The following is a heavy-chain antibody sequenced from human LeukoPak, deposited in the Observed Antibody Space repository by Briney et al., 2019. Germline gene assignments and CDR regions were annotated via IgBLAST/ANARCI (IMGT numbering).Heavy chain of an antibody. D-gene: IGHD2-21*02. V-gene: IGHV4-59*01. Sequence: SETLSLTCTVSGGSISSYYWSWIRQPPGKGLEWIGYFYYSGSTKYNPSLKSRVTLSVDTSKNQLSLKVTSVTAADTAVYYCARGGLTAKDAFDIWGQGAMVTVSS. J-gene: IGHJ3*02. CDR3: ARGGLTAKDAFDI. CDR2: FYYSGST. CDR1: GGSISSYY.